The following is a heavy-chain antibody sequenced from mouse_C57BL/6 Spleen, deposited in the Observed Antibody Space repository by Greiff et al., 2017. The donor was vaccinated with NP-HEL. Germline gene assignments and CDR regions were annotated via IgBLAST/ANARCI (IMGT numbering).Heavy chain of an antibody. CDR2: INPNNGGT. V-gene: IGHV1-26*01. D-gene: IGHD2-4*01. CDR1: GYTFTDYY. CDR3: ARWGIYYDYPRPHYYAMDY. Sequence: VQLQQSGPELVKPGASVKISCKASGYTFTDYYMNWVKQSHGKSLEWIGDINPNNGGTSYNQKFKGKATLTVDKSSSTAYMELRSLTSEDSAVYYCARWGIYYDYPRPHYYAMDYWGQGTSVTVSS. J-gene: IGHJ4*01.